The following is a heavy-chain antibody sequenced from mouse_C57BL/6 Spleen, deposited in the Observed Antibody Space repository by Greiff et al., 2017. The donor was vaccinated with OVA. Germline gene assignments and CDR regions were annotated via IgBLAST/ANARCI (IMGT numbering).Heavy chain of an antibody. CDR1: GYAFSSSW. J-gene: IGHJ4*01. D-gene: IGHD2-2*01. V-gene: IGHV1-82*01. CDR2: IYPGDGDT. Sequence: VQLQQSGPELVKPGASVKISCKASGYAFSSSWMNWVKQRPGKGLEWIGRIYPGDGDTNYNGKFKGKATLTADKSSSTAYMQLSSLTSEDSAVYFCARFDYGYDDAMDYWGQGTSVTVSS. CDR3: ARFDYGYDDAMDY.